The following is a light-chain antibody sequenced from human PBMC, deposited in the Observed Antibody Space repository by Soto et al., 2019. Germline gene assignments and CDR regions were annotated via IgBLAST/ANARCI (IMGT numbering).Light chain of an antibody. CDR3: QQYYSYPWT. V-gene: IGKV1D-8*03. J-gene: IGKJ1*01. CDR1: QSISNY. Sequence: VIWMPQSPSLLSAPPAARLTISCLMSQSISNYLAWYQQKPGKAPDLLIYAASTLQSGVPSRFSGSGSGTDFTLTISCLQSEDFATYYCQQYYSYPWTFGQGTKVDIK. CDR2: AAS.